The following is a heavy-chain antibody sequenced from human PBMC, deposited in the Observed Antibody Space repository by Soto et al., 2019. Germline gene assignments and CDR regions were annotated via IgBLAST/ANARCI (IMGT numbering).Heavy chain of an antibody. CDR3: ARGGSSWCPGGTYYYYGMDV. CDR1: GGTFSSYA. J-gene: IGHJ6*02. Sequence: ASVKVSCKASGGTFSSYAISWVRQAPGQGLEWMGGIIPIFGTANYAQKFQGRVTITADESTSTAYMELSSLRSEDTAVYYCARGGSSWCPGGTYYYYGMDVWGQGTTVTVSS. V-gene: IGHV1-69*13. CDR2: IIPIFGTA. D-gene: IGHD6-13*01.